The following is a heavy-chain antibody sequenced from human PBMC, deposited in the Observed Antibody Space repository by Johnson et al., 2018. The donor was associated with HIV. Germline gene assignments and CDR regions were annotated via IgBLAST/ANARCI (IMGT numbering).Heavy chain of an antibody. Sequence: VQLVESGGGLVQPGRSLRLSCAASGFTFDDYAMHWVRQAPGKGLEWVSGISWNSDSIDYADSLKDRFTISRDNAKSSLYLQMNSLRAEDTALYYCVAKAQKSTGSFDIWCQGTMVTVS. J-gene: IGHJ3*02. V-gene: IGHV3-9*01. D-gene: IGHD1-1*01. CDR1: GFTFDDYA. CDR2: ISWNSDSI. CDR3: VAKAQKSTGSFDI.